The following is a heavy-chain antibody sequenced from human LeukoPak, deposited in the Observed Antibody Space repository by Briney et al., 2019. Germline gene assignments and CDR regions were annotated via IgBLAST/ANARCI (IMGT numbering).Heavy chain of an antibody. J-gene: IGHJ4*02. CDR1: GFTFSNFW. CDR2: IHPEGNEK. CDR3: ARGDDFSGDH. V-gene: IGHV3-7*04. D-gene: IGHD1-1*01. Sequence: GSLRLSCAVSGFTFSNFWMSWVRQAPGRGLEWVANIHPEGNEKYHVESVKGRFTISRDNTKNLLFLQMNGLRVEDTAVYYCARGDDFSGDHWGQGTLVTVS.